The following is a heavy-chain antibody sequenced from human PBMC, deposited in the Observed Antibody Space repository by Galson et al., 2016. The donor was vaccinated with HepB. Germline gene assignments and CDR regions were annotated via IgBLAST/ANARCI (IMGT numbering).Heavy chain of an antibody. Sequence: SVKVSCKASGFTFTSSAVQWVRQARGQGLEWIGWILVGAGNTNYAQSFQGRVNITRDKAASTAYMELSGLTSEDTAVYYCAAEGGSYYYGLDVWGQGTTATVSS. CDR1: GFTFTSSA. J-gene: IGHJ6*02. V-gene: IGHV1-58*01. D-gene: IGHD3-16*01. CDR3: AAEGGSYYYGLDV. CDR2: ILVGAGNT.